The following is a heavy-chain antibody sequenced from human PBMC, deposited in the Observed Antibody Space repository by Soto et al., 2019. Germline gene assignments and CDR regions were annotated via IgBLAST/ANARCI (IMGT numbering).Heavy chain of an antibody. CDR1: DGSMNSDSSY. CDR3: ARLGGYGSVGYYYFWDS. D-gene: IGHD3-22*01. CDR2: INHSGST. Sequence: PSQTLSLPCRDSDGSMNSDSSYWGWIRQPPGKGLEWIGVINHSGSTYHNSSLKGRVTMSVDASRNQFSLKLTSMTAADTAVYFCARLGGYGSVGYYYFWDSWDQGTLVDVSS. J-gene: IGHJ4*02. V-gene: IGHV4-39*01.